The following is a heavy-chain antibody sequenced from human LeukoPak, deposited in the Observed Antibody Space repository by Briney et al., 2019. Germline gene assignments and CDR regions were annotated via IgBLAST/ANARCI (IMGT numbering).Heavy chain of an antibody. D-gene: IGHD4-17*01. CDR1: GFTFSNYG. J-gene: IGHJ4*02. Sequence: GGSLRLSCAASGFTFSNYGMHWVRQAPGKGLEWVAVISSDGSNKYYSDSVKGRSTISRDNSKNSLYLQMNSLRAEDTAVYYCAKGPDYGDFYFDYWGQGTLVTVSS. CDR2: ISSDGSNK. V-gene: IGHV3-30*18. CDR3: AKGPDYGDFYFDY.